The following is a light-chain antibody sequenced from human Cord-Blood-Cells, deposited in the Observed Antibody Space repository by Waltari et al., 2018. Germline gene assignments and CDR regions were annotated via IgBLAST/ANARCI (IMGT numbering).Light chain of an antibody. V-gene: IGLV2-14*01. CDR2: DVS. CDR3: SSYTSSITLV. J-gene: IGLJ2*01. CDR1: SSDVGGYNY. Sequence: QSALTQPASLSGSPGHSITISCTGTSSDVGGYNYVSWYQQHPGKAPKLMIYDVSNRPSGVSNRFPGSKSGNTASLTISGLQAEDEADYYCSSYTSSITLVFGGGTKLTVL.